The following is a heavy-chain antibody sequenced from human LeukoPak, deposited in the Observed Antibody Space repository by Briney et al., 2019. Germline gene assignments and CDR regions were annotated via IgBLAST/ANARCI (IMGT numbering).Heavy chain of an antibody. V-gene: IGHV4-39*01. Sequence: SETLSLTCTVSGGSISSSSYYWGWIRQPPGKGLEWIGSIYYSGSTYYNPSLKSRVTISVDTSKNQFSLKLSSVTAADTAVYYCASRYDFWSGHPNAFDIWGQGTMVTVSS. CDR2: IYYSGST. J-gene: IGHJ3*02. D-gene: IGHD3-3*01. CDR1: GGSISSSSYY. CDR3: ASRYDFWSGHPNAFDI.